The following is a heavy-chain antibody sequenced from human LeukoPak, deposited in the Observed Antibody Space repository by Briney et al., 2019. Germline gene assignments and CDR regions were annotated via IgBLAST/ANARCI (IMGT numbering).Heavy chain of an antibody. J-gene: IGHJ5*02. CDR3: AREGANDYVYWFGP. V-gene: IGHV4-34*01. CDR1: GGSFSGYY. D-gene: IGHD4-17*01. Sequence: PSETLSLTCAVYGGSFSGYYWSWIRQPPGKGLEWIGEINHSGSTNYNPSLKSRVTISVDTSKNQFSLKLSSVTAADTAVYYCAREGANDYVYWFGPWGQGTLVTVSS. CDR2: INHSGST.